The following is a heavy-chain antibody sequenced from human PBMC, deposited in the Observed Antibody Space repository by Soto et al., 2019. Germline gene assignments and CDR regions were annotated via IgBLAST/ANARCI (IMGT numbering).Heavy chain of an antibody. V-gene: IGHV3-33*01. CDR2: IWYDGSNK. J-gene: IGHJ4*02. CDR1: GFTFSSYG. CDR3: ATMATTLFVDY. Sequence: QVQLVESGGGVVXXXXSLRLSCAASGFTFSSYGMHWVRQAPGKGLEWVAVIWYDGSNKYYADSVKGRFTISRDNSKNTLYLQMNSLRAEDTAVYYCATMATTLFVDYWGQGTLVTVSS. D-gene: IGHD5-12*01.